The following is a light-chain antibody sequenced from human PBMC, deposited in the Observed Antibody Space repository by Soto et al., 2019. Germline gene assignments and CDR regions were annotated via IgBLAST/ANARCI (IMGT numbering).Light chain of an antibody. CDR1: QSVSSDS. J-gene: IGKJ4*01. Sequence: EIVFTQSPATLSLSPGERATLSCRASQSVSSDSLVWYQQKPGQAPRLLIYGASSRATGIPDRFSGGGSGTDFTLASSRLEPEDFALYYCQQFDSSREVTFGGGTKVEIK. V-gene: IGKV3-20*01. CDR3: QQFDSSREVT. CDR2: GAS.